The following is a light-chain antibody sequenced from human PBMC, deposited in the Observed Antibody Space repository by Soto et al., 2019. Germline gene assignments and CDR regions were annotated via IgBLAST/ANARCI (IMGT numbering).Light chain of an antibody. CDR3: LSFAISSTYV. CDR2: DVS. CDR1: SSDVGAYNY. V-gene: IGLV2-14*01. J-gene: IGLJ1*01. Sequence: QSVLTQPASVSGTPGQSITISCTGTSSDVGAYNYVSWYQQHPGEAPKVMIYDVSNRPSGVSDRFSGSKSGNTASLTISGLQAEDEADYYCLSFAISSTYVFGTGTKVTVL.